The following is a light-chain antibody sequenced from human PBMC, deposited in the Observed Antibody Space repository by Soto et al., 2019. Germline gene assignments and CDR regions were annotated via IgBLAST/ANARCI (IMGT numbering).Light chain of an antibody. V-gene: IGKV3-15*01. CDR2: DAS. J-gene: IGKJ1*01. CDR1: QSVTTN. CDR3: LQYHNWPPWT. Sequence: EIVMTQSPATLSVSPGERATLSCRASQSVTTNLAWYQQKLGQAPRLLIYDASTRAKGVPDRFSGSASGTXXXXXXXXXXXXXXAVYYCLQYHNWPPWTFGHGTKVDIK.